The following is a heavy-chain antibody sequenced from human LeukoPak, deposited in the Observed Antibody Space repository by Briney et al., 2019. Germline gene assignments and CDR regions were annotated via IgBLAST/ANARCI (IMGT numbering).Heavy chain of an antibody. CDR2: ISYDGSNK. Sequence: PGRSLRLSCAASGFTFSSYGMHWVRQAPGKGLEWVAVISYDGSNKYYADSVKGRFTISRDNSKNTLYLQMNSLRAEDTAVYYCASWGYDFWSGYYKTEDLDYWGQGTLVTVSS. CDR1: GFTFSSYG. J-gene: IGHJ4*02. D-gene: IGHD3-3*01. CDR3: ASWGYDFWSGYYKTEDLDY. V-gene: IGHV3-30*03.